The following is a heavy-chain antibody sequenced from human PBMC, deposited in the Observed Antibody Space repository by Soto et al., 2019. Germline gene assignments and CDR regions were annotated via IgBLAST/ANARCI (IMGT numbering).Heavy chain of an antibody. Sequence: PGGSLRPSCAASGFTFSSYAMHRVRQAPGKGLEWVAVISYDGSNKYYADSVKGRFTISRDNSKNTLYLQMNSLRAEDTAVYYCANENIAVAGTGYWGQGT. D-gene: IGHD6-19*01. V-gene: IGHV3-30-3*02. CDR2: ISYDGSNK. J-gene: IGHJ4*02. CDR1: GFTFSSYA. CDR3: ANENIAVAGTGY.